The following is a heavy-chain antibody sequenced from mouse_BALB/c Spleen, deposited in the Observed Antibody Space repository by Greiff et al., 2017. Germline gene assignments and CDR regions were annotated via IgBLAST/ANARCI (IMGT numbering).Heavy chain of an antibody. J-gene: IGHJ1*01. CDR2: IYPGDGDT. D-gene: IGHD2-1*01. V-gene: IGHV1-87*01. CDR3: ASGKGGNYWYFDV. Sequence: QVQLKQSGAELARPGASVKLSCKASGYTFTSYWMQWVKQRPGQGLEWIGAIYPGDGDTRYTQKFKGKATLTADKSSSTAYMQLSSLASEDSAVYYCASGKGGNYWYFDVWGAGTTVTVSS. CDR1: GYTFTSYW.